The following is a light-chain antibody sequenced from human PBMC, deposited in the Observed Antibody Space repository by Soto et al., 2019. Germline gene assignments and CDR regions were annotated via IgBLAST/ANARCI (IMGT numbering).Light chain of an antibody. Sequence: AIQLTQSPSSRSSSVGDRITITCRVSQGIRNDLGWYQQKPGKAPKLLIYAASSLQSGVPSRFSGSGSGTDFTLTISSLQPEDFATYYCLQDYNYPRTFGQGTKVDIK. CDR2: AAS. CDR1: QGIRND. CDR3: LQDYNYPRT. J-gene: IGKJ1*01. V-gene: IGKV1-6*01.